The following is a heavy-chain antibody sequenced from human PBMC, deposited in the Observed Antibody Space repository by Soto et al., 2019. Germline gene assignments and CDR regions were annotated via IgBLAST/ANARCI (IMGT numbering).Heavy chain of an antibody. CDR2: IYYSGST. CDR1: GGSISSSSYH. J-gene: IGHJ5*02. CDR3: ARGLRGQEVVVPAAIGVWFDP. D-gene: IGHD2-2*01. V-gene: IGHV4-39*01. Sequence: SETLSLTCTVSGGSISSSSYHWGWIRQPPGKGLEWIGSIYYSGSTYYNPSLKSRVTISVDTSKNQFSLKLSSVTAADTAVYYCARGLRGQEVVVPAAIGVWFDPWGQGTLVTVS.